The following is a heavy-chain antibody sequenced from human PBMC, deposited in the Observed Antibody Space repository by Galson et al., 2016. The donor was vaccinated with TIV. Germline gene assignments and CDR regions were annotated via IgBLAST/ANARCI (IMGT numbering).Heavy chain of an antibody. Sequence: SLRLSCAASGFTFSAYAMTWVRQGPGKGLEWVSLVSGSGNSTYYADSVKGRFTISRDNSKNTVYLQMSGLKDEDTAVYYCAKGAAWDTSMGWLGFWCDYWGQGTPVTVSS. CDR2: VSGSGNST. CDR1: GFTFSAYA. CDR3: AKGAAWDTSMGWLGFWCDY. V-gene: IGHV3-23*01. D-gene: IGHD5-18*01. J-gene: IGHJ4*02.